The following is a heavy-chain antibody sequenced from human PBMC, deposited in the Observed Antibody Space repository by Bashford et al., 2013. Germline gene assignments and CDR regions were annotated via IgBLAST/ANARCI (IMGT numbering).Heavy chain of an antibody. V-gene: IGHV4-61*01. Sequence: SETLSLTCTVSGGSVTSGSYYWNWIRQPPGKGLEWIGYIYYSGSTISNSSLKSRLTISLDTSKNQFSVKLRSVTAADTAVYYCARESNLIGAAGGFDYWGQGTLVTVSS. CDR3: ARESNLIGAAGGFDY. J-gene: IGHJ4*02. CDR2: IYYSGST. D-gene: IGHD6-13*01. CDR1: GGSVTSGSYY.